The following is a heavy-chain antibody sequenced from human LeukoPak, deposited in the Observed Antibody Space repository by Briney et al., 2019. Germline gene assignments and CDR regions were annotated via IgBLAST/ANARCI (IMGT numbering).Heavy chain of an antibody. Sequence: GGSLRLSCAASGFTFSDHYMDWVRQAPGKGLEWVGRTRNKANSYTTEYAASVKGRFTISRDDSKNSLYLQMNSLRAEDTAVYYCAELGITMIGGVWGKGTTVTISS. CDR2: TRNKANSYTT. D-gene: IGHD3-10*02. CDR3: AELGITMIGGV. J-gene: IGHJ6*04. V-gene: IGHV3-72*01. CDR1: GFTFSDHY.